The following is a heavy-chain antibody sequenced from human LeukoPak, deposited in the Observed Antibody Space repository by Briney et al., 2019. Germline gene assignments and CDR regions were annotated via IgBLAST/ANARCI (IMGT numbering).Heavy chain of an antibody. V-gene: IGHV3-74*01. CDR3: VRSGYYPYFDD. D-gene: IGHD3-22*01. CDR2: IKNEGSRT. Sequence: GGSLRLSCVASGFALTSYWMHWVRQAPGKGLLWLSRIKNEGSRTNYVASVKGRLNIYKDNAKNTLYLQMNSLRADETAVYYCVRSGYYPYFDDWGQGTLVTVSS. CDR1: GFALTSYW. J-gene: IGHJ4*02.